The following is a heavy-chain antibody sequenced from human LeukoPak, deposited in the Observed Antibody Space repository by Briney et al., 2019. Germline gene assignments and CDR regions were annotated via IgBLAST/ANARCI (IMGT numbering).Heavy chain of an antibody. CDR1: GGSISSSNW. V-gene: IGHV4-4*02. CDR3: ARDRVTAAGTRYFDY. CDR2: IYHSGST. D-gene: IGHD6-13*01. Sequence: PSETLSLTCAVSGGSISSSNWWSWVRQPPGKGLEWIAEIYHSGSTNYNPSLKSRVTISVDKSKNQFSLKLSSVTAADTAVYYCARDRVTAAGTRYFDYWGQGTLVTVSS. J-gene: IGHJ4*02.